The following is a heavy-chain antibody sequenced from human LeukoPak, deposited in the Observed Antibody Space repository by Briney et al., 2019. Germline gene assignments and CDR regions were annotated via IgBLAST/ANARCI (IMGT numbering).Heavy chain of an antibody. CDR3: VKGLHLLDY. Sequence: GSLRLSCAASGFIFRDYSMTWVRQTPGKGPEGVSTIAYIGSFYADSVKGLFSISRDDSKNTLYLQMHNLRADDSAVYFCVKGLHLLDYWGQGTLVTVSS. CDR1: GFIFRDYS. V-gene: IGHV3-23*01. J-gene: IGHJ4*02. CDR2: IAYIGS. D-gene: IGHD3-16*01.